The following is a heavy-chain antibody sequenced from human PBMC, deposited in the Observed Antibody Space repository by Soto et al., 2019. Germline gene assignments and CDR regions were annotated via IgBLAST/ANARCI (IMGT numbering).Heavy chain of an antibody. CDR2: ISSTGNTV. D-gene: IGHD3-3*02. V-gene: IGHV3-48*03. Sequence: PGGSLRLSCAASGFVFSDYEMNWVRQAPGKGLEWVAYISSTGNTVHYADSVGGRSTVSRDNARNSLFLQMNTLRVEDTALYYCARDRQYYHFWGGYENEGPYGMDVWGQGTTVTVSS. CDR3: ARDRQYYHFWGGYENEGPYGMDV. J-gene: IGHJ6*02. CDR1: GFVFSDYE.